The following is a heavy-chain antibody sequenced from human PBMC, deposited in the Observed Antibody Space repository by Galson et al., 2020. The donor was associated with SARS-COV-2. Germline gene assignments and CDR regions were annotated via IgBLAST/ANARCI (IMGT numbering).Heavy chain of an antibody. CDR3: ARGPDGVLMVYEYYGMDG. D-gene: IGHD2-8*01. Sequence: ETSETLSLTCTVSGGSISSGDYYWSWIRQPPGKGLEWIGYIYYSGSTYYNPSPKSRVTISVDTSKNQFSLKLSSVTAADTAVYYCARGPDGVLMVYEYYGMDGWGQWATVTVSS. J-gene: IGHJ6*02. V-gene: IGHV4-30-4*01. CDR2: IYYSGST. CDR1: GGSISSGDYY.